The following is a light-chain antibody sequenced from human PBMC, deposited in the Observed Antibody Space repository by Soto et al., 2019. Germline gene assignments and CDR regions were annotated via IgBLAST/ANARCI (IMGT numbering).Light chain of an antibody. V-gene: IGKV3-15*01. CDR2: GAS. CDR1: QSVSNN. Sequence: EIVMTQSPATLSVSPGERATLSCRASQSVSNNLAWYQQKPGQAPRLLIFGASTRATGIPARFSGSGSGTDFTLTIRRLEPEDFAVYYCQQYGSSYPWTFGQGTKVDIK. CDR3: QQYGSSYPWT. J-gene: IGKJ1*01.